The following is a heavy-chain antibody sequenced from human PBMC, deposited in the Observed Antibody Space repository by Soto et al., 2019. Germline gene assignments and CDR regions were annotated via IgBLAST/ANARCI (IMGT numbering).Heavy chain of an antibody. J-gene: IGHJ6*02. CDR2: IYNDGTT. Sequence: PWGSLRLSCVASGLPVAGSYMAWVRQAPGKGLEWASVIYNDGTTYYSQSVEGRFTISRDTSKNTLYLQMDRLRDEDTAVYYCVRPLPSGQTHARDVWGQGTTVTVSS. V-gene: IGHV3-53*01. D-gene: IGHD3-10*01. CDR1: GLPVAGSY. CDR3: VRPLPSGQTHARDV.